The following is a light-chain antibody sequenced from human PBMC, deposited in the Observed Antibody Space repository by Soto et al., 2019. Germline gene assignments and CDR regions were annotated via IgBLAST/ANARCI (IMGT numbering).Light chain of an antibody. CDR1: QGVSRN. V-gene: IGKV3-15*01. CDR3: QKYNSAPLT. Sequence: EIVMTQSPATLSVSPGEGATLSCRTSQGVSRNLAWYQQKPGQAPRLLIYGASTRATGIPARFSGSGSGTEFTLTISSLQPEDVAAYYCQKYNSAPLTFGGGTKVEIK. CDR2: GAS. J-gene: IGKJ4*01.